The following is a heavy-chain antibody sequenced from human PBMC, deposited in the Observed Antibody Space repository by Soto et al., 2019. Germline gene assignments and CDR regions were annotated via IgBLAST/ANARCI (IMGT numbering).Heavy chain of an antibody. CDR3: ARDLWGYCGTDCYPLDV. Sequence: SETLCLSCTVSGGSTSGNYWSWIRQPPGKGLEWIGYMHNTGSTVYNPSFKSRVTISVDTSKNQFSLKLNSVTAADTAVYYCARDLWGYCGTDCYPLDVWGQGTTVT. CDR1: GGSTSGNY. J-gene: IGHJ6*02. V-gene: IGHV4-59*01. D-gene: IGHD2-21*02. CDR2: MHNTGST.